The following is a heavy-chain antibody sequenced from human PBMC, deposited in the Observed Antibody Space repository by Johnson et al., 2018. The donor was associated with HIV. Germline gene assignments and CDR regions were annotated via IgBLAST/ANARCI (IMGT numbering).Heavy chain of an antibody. CDR2: ISGSGSYR. D-gene: IGHD3-3*01. V-gene: IGHV3-11*04. CDR3: AKDMGESEKEEWASDYYDFGRDIPGQDPRDVVGSLDI. J-gene: IGHJ3*02. CDR1: GFTFSDYY. Sequence: QVQLVESGGGLVKPGGSLRLSCVASGFTFSDYYMSWIRQAPGNGLEWVSYISGSGSYRDYSDSVKGRFTISRANAKNSLFLQMNSLRPEDTAVYYCAKDMGESEKEEWASDYYDFGRDIPGQDPRDVVGSLDIWGQGTMVTVSS.